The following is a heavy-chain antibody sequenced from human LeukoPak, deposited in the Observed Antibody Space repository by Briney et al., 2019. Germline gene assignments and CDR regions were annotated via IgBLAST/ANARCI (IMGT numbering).Heavy chain of an antibody. CDR3: ARERDYCSRTSCYHYYYGMDV. J-gene: IGHJ6*02. Sequence: PGGSLRLSCAASGFTFSSYSMNWVRQAPGKGLEWVSSISSSSSYIYYADSVKGRFTISRDNAKNSLYLQMNSLRAEDTAVYYCARERDYCSRTSCYHYYYGMDVWGQGTTVTVSS. V-gene: IGHV3-21*01. D-gene: IGHD2-2*01. CDR1: GFTFSSYS. CDR2: ISSSSSYI.